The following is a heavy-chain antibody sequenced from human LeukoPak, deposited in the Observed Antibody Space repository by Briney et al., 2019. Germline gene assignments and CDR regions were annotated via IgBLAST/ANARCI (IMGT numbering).Heavy chain of an antibody. V-gene: IGHV3-30-3*01. CDR1: GFTFSSYA. CDR3: ARALELKAFDY. CDR2: ISYDGSNK. D-gene: IGHD1-26*01. J-gene: IGHJ4*02. Sequence: PGGSLRLSCAASGFTFSSYAMHWVRQAPGKGLEWVAVISYDGSNKYYADSVKGRFTISRDNSKNTLYLQMNSLRAEDTAVYYCARALELKAFDYWGQGTLVTVSS.